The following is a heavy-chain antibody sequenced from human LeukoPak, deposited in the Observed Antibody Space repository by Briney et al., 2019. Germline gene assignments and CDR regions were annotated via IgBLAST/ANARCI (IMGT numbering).Heavy chain of an antibody. D-gene: IGHD6-19*01. Sequence: PGGSLRLSCAASGFTFSRNWMHWVRQAPGKGLVWVSRISSDGSSTTYADSVKGRFIISRDNAKNSLYLQMNSLRAEDTAVYYCARNHGSGWYYFDYWGQGTLVTVSS. CDR1: GFTFSRNW. CDR3: ARNHGSGWYYFDY. CDR2: ISSDGSST. V-gene: IGHV3-74*01. J-gene: IGHJ4*02.